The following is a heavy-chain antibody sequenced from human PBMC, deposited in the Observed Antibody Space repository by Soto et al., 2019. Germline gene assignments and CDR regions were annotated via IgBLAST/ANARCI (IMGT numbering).Heavy chain of an antibody. Sequence: QITLKESGPTLVKPTQTLTLTCTFSGFSLSTSGVGVGWIRQPPGKALEWLALIYWDDDKRYSPSLKSRLTITKDTAKNQVVLTMTNMDPVDTATYYCAVLKRVAGYFDYWGQGTLVTVSS. CDR3: AVLKRVAGYFDY. J-gene: IGHJ4*02. V-gene: IGHV2-5*02. CDR1: GFSLSTSGVG. CDR2: IYWDDDK. D-gene: IGHD6-19*01.